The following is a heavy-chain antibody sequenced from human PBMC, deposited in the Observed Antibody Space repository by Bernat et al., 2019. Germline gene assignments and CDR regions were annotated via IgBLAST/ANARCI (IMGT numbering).Heavy chain of an antibody. CDR2: VFSSGGT. V-gene: IGHV4-4*09. J-gene: IGHJ3*02. CDR1: GGSISPYY. D-gene: IGHD6-6*01. CDR3: ARKQRVSGTFDI. Sequence: QVQFQESGPRLVKPSETLSLTCTVSGGSISPYYLSWIRQPPGKGLEWIGYVFSSGGTNYNPSLKSRITISIDTSKNYLSLELGSVTAAATAIYCCARKQRVSGTFDIWGQGTMVTVSS.